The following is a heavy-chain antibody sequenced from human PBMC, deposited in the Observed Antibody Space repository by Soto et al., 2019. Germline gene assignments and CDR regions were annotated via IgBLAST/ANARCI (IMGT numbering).Heavy chain of an antibody. Sequence: SETLSLTCAVYGGSFSGYYWSWIRQPPGKGLEWIGEINHSGSTNYNPSLKSRVTISVDTSKNQFSLKLSSVTAADTAVYYCARARGFGYVLGYYLDYWGQGTLVTVSS. V-gene: IGHV4-34*01. CDR2: INHSGST. CDR3: ARARGFGYVLGYYLDY. CDR1: GGSFSGYY. D-gene: IGHD3-10*01. J-gene: IGHJ4*02.